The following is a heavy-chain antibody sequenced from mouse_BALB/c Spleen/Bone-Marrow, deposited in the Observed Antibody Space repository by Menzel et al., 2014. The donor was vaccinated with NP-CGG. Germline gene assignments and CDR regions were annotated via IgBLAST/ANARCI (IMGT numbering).Heavy chain of an antibody. CDR2: ISSGGTYT. D-gene: IGHD2-4*01. V-gene: IGHV5-6*01. CDR1: GFTFSNYG. J-gene: IGHJ2*01. Sequence: EVQLQESGGDLVKPGGSLKLSCAASGFTFSNYGMSWVRQIPDKRLEWVATISSGGTYTFYPDSVKGRFTISRDNTKNTLTLQMTSLKSEDTAMYYCARRRDYDYFDYWGQGTTLTASS. CDR3: ARRRDYDYFDY.